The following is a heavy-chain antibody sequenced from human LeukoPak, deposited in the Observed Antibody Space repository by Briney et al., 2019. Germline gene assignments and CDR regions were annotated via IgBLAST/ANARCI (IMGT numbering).Heavy chain of an antibody. CDR2: IYYSESA. J-gene: IGHJ4*02. Sequence: PSETLSLTCTVSGGSISSYYWSWIRQPPGKGLEWIGYIYYSESANYNPSLKSRVTISVDTSKNQFSLKLSSVTAADTAVYYCARGHDYVWGSYQGGYFDYWGQGTLVTVSS. CDR1: GGSISSYY. CDR3: ARGHDYVWGSYQGGYFDY. V-gene: IGHV4-59*01. D-gene: IGHD3-16*02.